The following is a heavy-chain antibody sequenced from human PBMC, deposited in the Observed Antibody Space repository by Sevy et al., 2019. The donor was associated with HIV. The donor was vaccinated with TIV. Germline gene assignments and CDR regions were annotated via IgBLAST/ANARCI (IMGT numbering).Heavy chain of an antibody. CDR1: GFTFSSYA. D-gene: IGHD2-15*01. V-gene: IGHV3-30*04. CDR2: ISYDGSNK. Sequence: WGSLRLSCAASGFTFSSYAMHWVRQAPGKGLEWVAVISYDGSNKYYADSVKGRFTISRDNSKNTLYLQMNSLRAEDTAVYYCARAEGGQNYYYYGMDVWGQGTTVTVSS. CDR3: ARAEGGQNYYYYGMDV. J-gene: IGHJ6*02.